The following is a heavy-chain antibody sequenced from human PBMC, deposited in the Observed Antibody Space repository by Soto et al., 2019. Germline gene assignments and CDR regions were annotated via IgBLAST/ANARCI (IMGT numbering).Heavy chain of an antibody. Sequence: EVQLVESGGGLVQPGGSLRLSCAASGFTFSSYWMSWVRQAPGEGLEWVANIKQDGSEKYYVDSVKGRFTISRDNAKNSLYLQMNSLRAEDTAVYYCARDGPYMVRGVIITPPFDYWGQGTLVTVSS. V-gene: IGHV3-7*01. CDR3: ARDGPYMVRGVIITPPFDY. J-gene: IGHJ4*02. CDR1: GFTFSSYW. CDR2: IKQDGSEK. D-gene: IGHD3-10*01.